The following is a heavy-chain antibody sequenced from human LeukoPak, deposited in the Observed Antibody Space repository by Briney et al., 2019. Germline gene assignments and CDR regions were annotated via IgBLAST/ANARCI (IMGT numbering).Heavy chain of an antibody. CDR1: GFTFSSYW. CDR3: ARDRGYDYVWGSYRYTGAFDI. J-gene: IGHJ3*02. V-gene: IGHV3-7*01. D-gene: IGHD3-16*02. CDR2: IKQDGSET. Sequence: PGGSLRLSCAASGFTFSSYWMSWVRQAPGKGLEWVANIKQDGSETYYVDSVKGRFTISRDNAKNSLYLQMNSLRAEDTPVYYCARDRGYDYVWGSYRYTGAFDIWGQGTMVTVSS.